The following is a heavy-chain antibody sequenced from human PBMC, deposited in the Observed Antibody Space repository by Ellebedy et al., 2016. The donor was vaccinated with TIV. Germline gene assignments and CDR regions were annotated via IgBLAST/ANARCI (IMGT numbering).Heavy chain of an antibody. CDR3: AREDRGYSYGGPIDY. CDR1: GDSISSTIYY. CDR2: IYYSGST. V-gene: IGHV4-31*03. Sequence: SETLSLXXIVSGDSISSTIYYWNWIRQLPGKGLEWIGYIYYSGSTYYNPSLKSRGTISIDTSKNQFSLELTSVTAADTAVYFCAREDRGYSYGGPIDYWGQGTLVTVSS. D-gene: IGHD5-18*01. J-gene: IGHJ4*02.